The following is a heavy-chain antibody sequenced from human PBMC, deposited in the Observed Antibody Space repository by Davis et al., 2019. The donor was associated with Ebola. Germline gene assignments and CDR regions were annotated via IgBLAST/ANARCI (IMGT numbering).Heavy chain of an antibody. CDR1: GYTFTSYD. V-gene: IGHV1-18*01. CDR3: ARDRMRGYGSGSYH. D-gene: IGHD3-10*01. Sequence: ASVKVSCKASGYTFTSYDINWVRQAPGQGLEWMGWISAYNGNTNYAQKLQGRVTMTTDTSTSTAYMELRSLRSDDTAVYYCARDRMRGYGSGSYHWGQGTLVTVSS. CDR2: ISAYNGNT. J-gene: IGHJ5*02.